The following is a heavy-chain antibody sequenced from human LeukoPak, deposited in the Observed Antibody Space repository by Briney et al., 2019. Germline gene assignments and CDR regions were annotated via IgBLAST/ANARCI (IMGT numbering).Heavy chain of an antibody. D-gene: IGHD3-10*01. CDR3: ARDHHYYGSGSYGGYYFDY. J-gene: IGHJ4*02. CDR1: GYTFTGYY. CDR2: INPNSGGT. V-gene: IGHV1-2*02. Sequence: APVKVSCKASGYTFTGYYMHWVRQAPGQGLEWMGWINPNSGGTNYAQKFQGRVTMTRDTSISTAYMELSRLRSDDTAVYYCARDHHYYGSGSYGGYYFDYWGQGTLVTVSS.